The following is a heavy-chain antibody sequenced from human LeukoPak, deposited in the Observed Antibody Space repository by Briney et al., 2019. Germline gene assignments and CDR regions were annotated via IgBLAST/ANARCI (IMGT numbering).Heavy chain of an antibody. Sequence: PSETLSLTCTVSGGSISSYYWSWIRQPPGKGLEWIGSIYYSGSTYYNPSLKSRVTISVDTSKNQFSLKLSSVTAADTAVYYCAREGGSITGTPWGQGTLVTVSS. V-gene: IGHV4-59*12. J-gene: IGHJ5*02. D-gene: IGHD1-20*01. CDR3: AREGGSITGTP. CDR2: IYYSGST. CDR1: GGSISSYY.